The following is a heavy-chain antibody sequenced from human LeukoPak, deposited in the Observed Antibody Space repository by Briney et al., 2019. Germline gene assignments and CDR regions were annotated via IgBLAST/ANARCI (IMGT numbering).Heavy chain of an antibody. V-gene: IGHV1-2*02. J-gene: IGHJ4*02. D-gene: IGHD1/OR15-1a*01. CDR2: INPNTGGT. Sequence: ASVKVSCKASGYTFTGYYMHWVRQAPGQGLEWMGWINPNTGGTNYAQKFQGRVTMTRDTSISTGYVELSRLRSDDTAVCYCARGGLYNWNIDYWGQGSLVTVSS. CDR3: ARGGLYNWNIDY. CDR1: GYTFTGYY.